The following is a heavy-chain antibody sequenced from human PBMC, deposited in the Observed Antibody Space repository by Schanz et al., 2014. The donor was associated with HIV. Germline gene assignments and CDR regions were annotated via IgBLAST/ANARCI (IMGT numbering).Heavy chain of an antibody. J-gene: IGHJ4*02. D-gene: IGHD2-2*01. CDR3: AKVGRIYSTTWIDY. V-gene: IGHV3-30*18. CDR2: ISYDGSNE. CDR1: GFTFSNFA. Sequence: QVQLVESGGGVVQPGRSLRLSCAASGFTFSNFAMHWVRQAPGKGLEWVAVISYDGSNEYYGDSVKGRFTISRDNSKNTLYLQMNSLRREDTAVYYCAKVGRIYSTTWIDYWGQGTLVTVSS.